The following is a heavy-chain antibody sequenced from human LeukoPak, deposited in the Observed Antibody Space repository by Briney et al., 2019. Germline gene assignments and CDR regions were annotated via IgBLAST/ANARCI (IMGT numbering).Heavy chain of an antibody. D-gene: IGHD4-17*01. Sequence: KASQTLSLTCAISGDSVSSNSAAWNWIRQSPSRGLEWLGRTYYRSKWYNDYAVSVKSRITINPDTSKNQFSLQLNSVTPEDTAVYYCARARQTVTPNDNWFDPWGQGTLVTVSS. V-gene: IGHV6-1*01. CDR1: GDSVSSNSAA. CDR3: ARARQTVTPNDNWFDP. CDR2: TYYRSKWYN. J-gene: IGHJ5*02.